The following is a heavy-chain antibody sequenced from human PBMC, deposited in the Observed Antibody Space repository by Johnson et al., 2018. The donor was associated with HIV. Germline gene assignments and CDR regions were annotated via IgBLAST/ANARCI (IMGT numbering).Heavy chain of an antibody. CDR3: ARSGYGSGSTHDAFDI. J-gene: IGHJ3*02. CDR2: IYSGGST. D-gene: IGHD3-10*01. V-gene: IGHV3-66*01. CDR1: GFTVSSNY. Sequence: EMQLVESGGGLVQPGGSLRLSCAASGFTVSSNYMSWVRQAPGKGLEWVSVIYSGGSTYYADSVKGRFTISRDNSKNTLYLQMNSLRAEDTAVYYCARSGYGSGSTHDAFDIWGQGTMVTVSS.